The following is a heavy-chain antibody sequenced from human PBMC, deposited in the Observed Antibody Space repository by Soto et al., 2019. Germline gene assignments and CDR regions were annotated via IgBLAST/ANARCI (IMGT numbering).Heavy chain of an antibody. CDR3: ARMVPADTAMVPGASKFDD. D-gene: IGHD5-18*01. Sequence: GASVKVSCKASGYTFTSYDINWVRQATGQGLEWMGWMNPNSGNTGYAQKFQGRVTMTRNTSISTAYMELSSLRSEDTAVYYCARMVPADTAMVPGASKFDDWGQGTLVTVSS. CDR2: MNPNSGNT. CDR1: GYTFTSYD. J-gene: IGHJ4*02. V-gene: IGHV1-8*01.